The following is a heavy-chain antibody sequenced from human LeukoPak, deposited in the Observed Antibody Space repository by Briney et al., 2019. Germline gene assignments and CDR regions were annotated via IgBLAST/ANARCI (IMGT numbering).Heavy chain of an antibody. V-gene: IGHV4-4*07. Sequence: SETLSLTSTVSGGSISSYYWSWIRQPAGKGLEWIGRIYTSGSTNYNPSLKSRVTMSVDTSKNQFSLKLSSVTAADTAVYYCARFNADYDFWSGSHDAFDIWGQGTMVTVSS. J-gene: IGHJ3*02. D-gene: IGHD3-3*01. CDR2: IYTSGST. CDR3: ARFNADYDFWSGSHDAFDI. CDR1: GGSISSYY.